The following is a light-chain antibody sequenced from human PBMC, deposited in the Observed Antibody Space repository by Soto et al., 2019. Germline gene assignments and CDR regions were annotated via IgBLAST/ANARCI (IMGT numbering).Light chain of an antibody. CDR1: QTISSW. Sequence: DIQITQSPSTLSGAVGYRVTITCLASQTISSWLAWYQQKPGKDHKLLIYKASTLKSGVPSRFSGSGSGTEFTLTISSLQPDDFATYYCQHYNSSSEAFGQGTTVDIK. J-gene: IGKJ1*01. V-gene: IGKV1-5*03. CDR2: KAS. CDR3: QHYNSSSEA.